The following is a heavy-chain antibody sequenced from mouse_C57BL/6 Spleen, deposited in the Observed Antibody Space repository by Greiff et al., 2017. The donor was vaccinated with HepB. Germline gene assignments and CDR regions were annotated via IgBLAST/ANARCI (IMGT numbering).Heavy chain of an antibody. D-gene: IGHD3-3*01. CDR1: GFSLTSYG. CDR2: IWSGGST. J-gene: IGHJ4*01. CDR3: ARTGTGTMDY. Sequence: VKLVESGPGLVQPSQSLSITCTVSGFSLTSYGVHWVRQPPGKGLEWLGVIWSGGSTDYNAAFISRLSISKDNSKSQVFLKMNSLQTDDTAMYYCARTGTGTMDYWGQGTSVTVSS. V-gene: IGHV2-4*02.